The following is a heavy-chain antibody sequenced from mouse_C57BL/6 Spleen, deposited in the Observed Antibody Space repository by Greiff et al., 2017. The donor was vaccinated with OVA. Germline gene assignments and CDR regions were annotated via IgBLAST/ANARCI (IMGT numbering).Heavy chain of an antibody. Sequence: QVQLKQPGAELVRPGSSVKLSCKASGYTFTSYWMHWVKQRPIQGLEWIGNIDPSDSETHYNQKFKDKATLTVDKSSSTAYMQLSSLTSDDSAVYYCARWASYYFDYWGQVTTLTVSS. V-gene: IGHV1-52*01. CDR1: GYTFTSYW. J-gene: IGHJ2*01. CDR2: IDPSDSET. CDR3: ARWASYYFDY. D-gene: IGHD3-1*01.